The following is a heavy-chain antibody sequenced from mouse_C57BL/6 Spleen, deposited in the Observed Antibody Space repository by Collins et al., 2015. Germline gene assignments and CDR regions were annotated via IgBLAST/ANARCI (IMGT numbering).Heavy chain of an antibody. Sequence: EVKLQQSGPELVKPGASVKISCKASGYSFTGYYMHWVKQSSEKSLEWIGEINPSTGGTSYNQKFKGKATLTVDKSSSTAYMQLKSLTSEDSAVYYCARSGGFAYWGQGTLVTVSA. CDR3: ARSGGFAY. D-gene: IGHD3-1*01. J-gene: IGHJ3*01. V-gene: IGHV1-43*01. CDR1: GYSFTGYY. CDR2: INPSTGGT.